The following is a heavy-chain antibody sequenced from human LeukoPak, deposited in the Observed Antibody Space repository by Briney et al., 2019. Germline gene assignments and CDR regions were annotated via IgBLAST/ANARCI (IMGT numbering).Heavy chain of an antibody. J-gene: IGHJ4*02. CDR3: ARGGYSYGYPFYFDY. D-gene: IGHD5-18*01. CDR1: GFTFSSYG. CDR2: IWYDGSNK. V-gene: IGHV3-33*01. Sequence: GGSLRLSCAASGFTFSSYGMHWVRQAPGKGLEGVAVIWYDGSNKYYADSVKGRFTISRDNSKNTLYLQMNSLRAEDTAVYYCARGGYSYGYPFYFDYWGQGTLVTVSS.